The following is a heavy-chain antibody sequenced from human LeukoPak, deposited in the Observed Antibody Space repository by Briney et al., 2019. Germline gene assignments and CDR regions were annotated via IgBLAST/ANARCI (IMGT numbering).Heavy chain of an antibody. J-gene: IGHJ4*02. CDR2: ISGSGDST. V-gene: IGHV3-23*01. D-gene: IGHD2-15*01. CDR3: AKDHLGYCSGGSCYDFDY. CDR1: GFTFSTYA. Sequence: GGSLRLSCAASGFTFSTYAMSWVRQAPGKGLEWVSGISGSGDSTYYADSVKGRFTISRDNSENTLYLQMNSLRAEDTAVYYCAKDHLGYCSGGSCYDFDYWGQGTLVTVSS.